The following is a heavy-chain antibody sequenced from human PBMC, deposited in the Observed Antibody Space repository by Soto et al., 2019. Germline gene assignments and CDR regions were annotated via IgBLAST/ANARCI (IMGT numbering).Heavy chain of an antibody. CDR1: GFTFSSYW. Sequence: EVQLVESGGGLVQPGGSVRLSCAASGFTFSSYWMHWVRQSPGEGLMWVSRIHHDGSTTRYADSVKGRFTISRDNAKKPLYLQMSSLRVEDTAVYYCARDNWTSYWGQGNLVTVAS. V-gene: IGHV3-74*01. J-gene: IGHJ4*01. CDR2: IHHDGSTT. D-gene: IGHD1-20*01. CDR3: ARDNWTSY.